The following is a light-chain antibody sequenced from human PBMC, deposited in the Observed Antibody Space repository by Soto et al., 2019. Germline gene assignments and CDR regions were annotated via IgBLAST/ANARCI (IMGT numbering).Light chain of an antibody. CDR3: QQYFNTPFP. V-gene: IGKV4-1*01. J-gene: IGKJ3*01. CDR2: WAS. Sequence: DTVMTQSPDSLAVSLGERATINCRSSRSILSTSNNKNYLSWYQQKPGQPPKLLVYWASTRESGVPDRFSGNGAGADFPPPLSRLEGEDGAVYCRQQYFNTPFPFRPGNKVEIK. CDR1: RSILSTSNNKNY.